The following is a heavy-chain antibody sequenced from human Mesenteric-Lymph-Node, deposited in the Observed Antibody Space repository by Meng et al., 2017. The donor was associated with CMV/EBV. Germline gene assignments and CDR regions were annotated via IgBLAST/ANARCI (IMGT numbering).Heavy chain of an antibody. Sequence: SETLSLTCTVSGGSISSYYWSWIQQPPGKGLEWIGYIYYSGSTNYNPSLKSRVTISVDTSKNQFSLKLSSVTAADTAVYYCAREGSGYLGYYYYGMDVWGQGTTVTVSS. J-gene: IGHJ6*02. V-gene: IGHV4-59*01. D-gene: IGHD7-27*01. CDR1: GGSISSYY. CDR2: IYYSGST. CDR3: AREGSGYLGYYYYGMDV.